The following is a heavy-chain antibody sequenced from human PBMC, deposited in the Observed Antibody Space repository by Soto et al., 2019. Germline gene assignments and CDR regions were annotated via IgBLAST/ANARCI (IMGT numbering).Heavy chain of an antibody. CDR2: IYSGGST. Sequence: EVQLVETGGGLIQPGGSLRLSCAASGFTVSTNYMNWVRQAPGKGLEWVSVIYSGGSTYYADSVKGRFTISRDNSKNTLELKMNSMRAEDTAVYYCARARCSSSWYAGIFDFWGQGTLVTVSS. V-gene: IGHV3-53*02. CDR3: ARARCSSSWYAGIFDF. J-gene: IGHJ4*02. D-gene: IGHD6-13*01. CDR1: GFTVSTNY.